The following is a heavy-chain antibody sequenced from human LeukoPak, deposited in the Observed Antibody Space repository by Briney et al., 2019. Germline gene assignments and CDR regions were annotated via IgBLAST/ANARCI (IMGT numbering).Heavy chain of an antibody. CDR2: IIPILGIA. D-gene: IGHD3-22*01. Sequence: GASVEVSCKASGGTFSSYAISWVRQAPGQGLEWMGRIIPILGIANYAQKFQGRVTITADKSTSTAYMELSSLRSEDTAVYYCASRGYYYDSSGYYSEGNYWGQGTLVTVSS. CDR1: GGTFSSYA. J-gene: IGHJ4*02. V-gene: IGHV1-69*04. CDR3: ASRGYYYDSSGYYSEGNY.